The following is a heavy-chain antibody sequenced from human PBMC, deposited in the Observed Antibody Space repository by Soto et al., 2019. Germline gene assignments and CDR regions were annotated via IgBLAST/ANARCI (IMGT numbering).Heavy chain of an antibody. CDR1: GFAFDSHW. J-gene: IGHJ6*02. Sequence: EVQLVESGGGLVQPGGSLRLSCAAAGFAFDSHWMHWVRQAPGKGLVWVSRINGDGSSTFYADSVKGRFTISRDNARNTVYLQMNSLRDEDTAVYYCARGIQWRYGMDVWGQGTTVTVSS. CDR3: ARGIQWRYGMDV. CDR2: INGDGSST. D-gene: IGHD5-12*01. V-gene: IGHV3-74*01.